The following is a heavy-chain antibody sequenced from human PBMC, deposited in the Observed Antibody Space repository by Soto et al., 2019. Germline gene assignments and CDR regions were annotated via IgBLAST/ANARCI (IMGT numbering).Heavy chain of an antibody. V-gene: IGHV3-30*18. CDR1: GFTFSSYG. Sequence: GGSLRLSCAASGFTFSSYGMPWVRQAPGKGLEWVAVISYDGSNKYYADSVKGRFTISRDNSKNTLYLQMNSLRAEDTAVYYCAKAYYDILTGPISSGYFDYWGQGTLVTVSS. CDR3: AKAYYDILTGPISSGYFDY. CDR2: ISYDGSNK. D-gene: IGHD3-9*01. J-gene: IGHJ4*02.